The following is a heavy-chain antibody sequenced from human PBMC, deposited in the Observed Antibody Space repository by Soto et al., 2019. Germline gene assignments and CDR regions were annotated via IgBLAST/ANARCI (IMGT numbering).Heavy chain of an antibody. CDR1: GGSISSYY. Sequence: PSETLSLTCTVSGGSISSYYWSWIRQPPGKGLEWIGYIYYSGSTNYNPSLKSRVTISVDTSKNQFSLKLSSVTAADTAVYYCARDAMTTVIPYYYYYGMDVWGQGTTVT. J-gene: IGHJ6*02. D-gene: IGHD4-17*01. V-gene: IGHV4-59*01. CDR2: IYYSGST. CDR3: ARDAMTTVIPYYYYYGMDV.